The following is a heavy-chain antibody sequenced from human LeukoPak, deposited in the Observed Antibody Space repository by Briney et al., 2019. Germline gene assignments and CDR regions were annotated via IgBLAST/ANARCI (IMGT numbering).Heavy chain of an antibody. CDR1: GFTFSRYW. CDR3: LRDLNWSLDQ. CDR2: MNQDGSEK. D-gene: IGHD1-20*01. V-gene: IGHV3-7*01. J-gene: IGHJ4*02. Sequence: GGSLRLSCAASGFTFSRYWMTWVRQAPGKGLEWVANMNQDGSEKHYVDSVKGRFTISRDNAKNTLYLQMNSLRAEDTAVYYCLRDLNWSLDQWGQGTLVTVSS.